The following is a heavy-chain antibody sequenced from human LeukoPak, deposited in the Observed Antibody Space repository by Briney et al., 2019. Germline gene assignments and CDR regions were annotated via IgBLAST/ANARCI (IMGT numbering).Heavy chain of an antibody. CDR1: GFTFSSYW. CDR2: IKQDGSEK. CDR3: ARFAKGYGSRDIDY. J-gene: IGHJ4*02. V-gene: IGHV3-7*01. Sequence: GGSLRLSCAASGFTFSSYWMSWVRQAPGKGLEWVANIKQDGSEKYYVDSVKGRFTISRDNAKNSLYLQMNSLRAEDTAVYYCARFAKGYGSRDIDYWGQGTLVTVSS. D-gene: IGHD3-10*01.